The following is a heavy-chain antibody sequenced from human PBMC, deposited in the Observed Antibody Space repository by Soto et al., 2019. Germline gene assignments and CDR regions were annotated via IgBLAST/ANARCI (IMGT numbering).Heavy chain of an antibody. J-gene: IGHJ4*02. CDR1: GDSVSSNSAA. V-gene: IGHV6-1*01. CDR2: TYYRSKWYN. CDR3: ARIHYRSGVMVAFDY. Sequence: PSQTLSLTCAISGDSVSSNSAAWSWIRQSPSRGLEWLGRTYYRSKWYNDYAVSVKSRITINPDTSKNQVVLTMTNMDPVDTATYYCARIHYRSGVMVAFDYWGQGTLVTVSS. D-gene: IGHD6-19*01.